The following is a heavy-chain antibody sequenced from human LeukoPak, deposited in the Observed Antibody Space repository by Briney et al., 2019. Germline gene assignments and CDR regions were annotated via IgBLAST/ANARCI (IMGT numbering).Heavy chain of an antibody. V-gene: IGHV1-2*02. J-gene: IGHJ4*02. CDR2: INPNSGGT. CDR1: GYTLTGYY. CDR3: ATHSLSSSWYDY. Sequence: GASVKVSCKASGYTLTGYYMHWVRQAPGQGLEWMGWINPNSGGTNYAQKFQGRVTMTRDTSISTAYMELSRLRSDDTAVYYCATHSLSSSWYDYWGQGTLVTVSS. D-gene: IGHD6-13*01.